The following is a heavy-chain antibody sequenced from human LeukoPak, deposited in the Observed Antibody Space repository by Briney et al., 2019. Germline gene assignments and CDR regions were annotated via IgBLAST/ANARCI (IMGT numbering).Heavy chain of an antibody. CDR2: MNPNSGNT. CDR1: GYTLTNYD. D-gene: IGHD2-2*01. Sequence: ASVKVSCKASGYTLTNYDINWVRQATGQGLEWMGWMNPNSGNTGYEQKFQGRVTMTRNTSISTAYMELSSLRSEDTAVYYCARRPAAILPYYMDVWGKGTTVTVSS. V-gene: IGHV1-8*01. J-gene: IGHJ6*03. CDR3: ARRPAAILPYYMDV.